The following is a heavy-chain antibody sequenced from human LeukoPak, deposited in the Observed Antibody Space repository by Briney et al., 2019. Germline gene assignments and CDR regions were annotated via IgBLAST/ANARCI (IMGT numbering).Heavy chain of an antibody. CDR1: GYTFTSYY. CDR3: ARVPRSIAAGIDY. CDR2: INPSGGST. J-gene: IGHJ4*02. V-gene: IGHV1-46*01. Sequence: EASVNVSCKASGYTFTSYYMHWVRQAPGQGLEWMGIINPSGGSTSYAQKFQGRVTMTRDMSTSTVYMELSSLRSEDTAVYYCARVPRSIAAGIDYWGQGTLVTVSS. D-gene: IGHD6-6*01.